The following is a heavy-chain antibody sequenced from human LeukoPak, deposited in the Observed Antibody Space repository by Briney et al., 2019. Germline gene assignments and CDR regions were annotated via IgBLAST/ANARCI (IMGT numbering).Heavy chain of an antibody. V-gene: IGHV1-18*01. D-gene: IGHD6-13*01. CDR3: ARGNDHISSAAVNWFDS. CDR1: GYTFTSYG. J-gene: IGHJ5*01. CDR2: ISAYNGNT. Sequence: ASVKVSCKASGYTFTSYGISWVRQAPGQGLEWMGWISAYNGNTNYAQKLQGRVTMTTDTSTSTAYMELRSLRSDDTAVYYCARGNDHISSAAVNWFDSWGQGTLVTVSS.